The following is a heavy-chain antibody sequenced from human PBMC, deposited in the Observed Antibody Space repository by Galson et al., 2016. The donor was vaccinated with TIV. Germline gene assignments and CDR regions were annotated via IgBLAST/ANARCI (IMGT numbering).Heavy chain of an antibody. CDR3: ARRPVVVVAATNGYYYYGMDG. J-gene: IGHJ6*02. D-gene: IGHD2-15*01. CDR1: GFTFSNYN. V-gene: IGHV3-21*01. CDR2: ISSSSSFI. Sequence: SLRLSCAASGFTFSNYNMNWVRQAPGKGLEWVSSISSSSSFIYYADSVKGRFTISRDNAKNSLYLQMNSLRAEDTAVYYCARRPVVVVAATNGYYYYGMDGWGQGTTVTVSS.